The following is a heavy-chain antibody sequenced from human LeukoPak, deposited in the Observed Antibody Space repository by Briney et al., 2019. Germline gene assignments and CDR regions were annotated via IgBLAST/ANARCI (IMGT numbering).Heavy chain of an antibody. Sequence: KPSETLSLTCTVSGDSISSYYWSWIRQPPGKGLEWIGYIYYSGITNYNPSLKSRVTTSVDTSKNQFSLKLSSVTAADTAVYYCARLYSGYDFDAFDIWGQGTMVTVSS. V-gene: IGHV4-59*01. CDR3: ARLYSGYDFDAFDI. J-gene: IGHJ3*02. D-gene: IGHD5-12*01. CDR2: IYYSGIT. CDR1: GDSISSYY.